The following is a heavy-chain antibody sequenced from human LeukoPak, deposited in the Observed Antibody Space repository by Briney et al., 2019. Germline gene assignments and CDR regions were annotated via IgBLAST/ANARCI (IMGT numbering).Heavy chain of an antibody. J-gene: IGHJ5*02. V-gene: IGHV4-31*03. D-gene: IGHD1-14*01. CDR3: ARGLLTSNWFDP. Sequence: PSETLSLTCTVSGGSISSGGYYWSWIRQHPGRGLEWIGYIYYSGSTYYNPSLKSRVTISVDTSKNQFSLKLSPVTAADTAVYYCARGLLTSNWFDPWGQGTLVTVSS. CDR2: IYYSGST. CDR1: GGSISSGGYY.